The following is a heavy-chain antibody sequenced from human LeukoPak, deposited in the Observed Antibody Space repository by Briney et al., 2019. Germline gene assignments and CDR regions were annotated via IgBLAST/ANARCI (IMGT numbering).Heavy chain of an antibody. V-gene: IGHV3-23*01. Sequence: GGSLRLSCAASGFTFSSYAMSWVRQTPGKGLEWVSAISGSGGSTYCADSVKGRFTISRDNSKNTLYLQMNSLRAEDTAVYYCAKGDCASGSCYFDDWGQGSQVTVSS. CDR3: AKGDCASGSCYFDD. CDR2: ISGSGGST. J-gene: IGHJ4*02. D-gene: IGHD2-8*01. CDR1: GFTFSSYA.